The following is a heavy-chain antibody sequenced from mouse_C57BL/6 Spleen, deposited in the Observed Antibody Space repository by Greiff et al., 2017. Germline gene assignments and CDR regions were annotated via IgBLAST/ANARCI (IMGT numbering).Heavy chain of an antibody. D-gene: IGHD4-1*01. V-gene: IGHV1-59*01. J-gene: IGHJ4*01. CDR1: GYTFTSYW. CDR2: IDPSDSYT. CDR3: ARRGNWDYYAMDY. Sequence: VQLQQPGAELVRPGTSVKLSCKASGYTFTSYWMHWVKQRPGQGLEWIGVIDPSDSYTNYNQKFKGKATLTVDTSSSTAYMQLSSLTSEDSAVYYCARRGNWDYYAMDYWGQGTSVTVSS.